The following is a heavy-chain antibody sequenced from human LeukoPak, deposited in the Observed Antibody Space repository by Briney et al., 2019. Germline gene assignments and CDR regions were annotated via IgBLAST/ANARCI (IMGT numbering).Heavy chain of an antibody. J-gene: IGHJ4*02. CDR3: ARGGNYGDYDGCFDY. CDR2: IYYSGST. V-gene: IGHV4-59*08. CDR1: GGSIRSYY. Sequence: PSETLSLTCTVSGGSIRSYYWTWIRQPPGKGLEWIGYIYYSGSTNYNPSLKSRVTISVDTSKNQVSLKLSSVTAADTAVYYCARGGNYGDYDGCFDYWGQGTLVTVSS. D-gene: IGHD4-17*01.